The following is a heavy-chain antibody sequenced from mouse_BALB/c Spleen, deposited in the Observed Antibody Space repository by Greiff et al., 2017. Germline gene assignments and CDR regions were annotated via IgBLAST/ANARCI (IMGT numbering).Heavy chain of an antibody. D-gene: IGHD1-2*01. J-gene: IGHJ4*01. V-gene: IGHV3-8*02. Sequence: EVQLQESGPRLVKPSQTLSLSCYVTGYSFTSGYWNWVRKFPGHKLEYMGYISPCGNTYYNPSHKSRISITRETTKNQYYLQLNSVTTEDTATYYCARAPYYGSQAMDYWGQGTSVTVSS. CDR3: ARAPYYGSQAMDY. CDR2: ISPCGNT. CDR1: GYSFTSGY.